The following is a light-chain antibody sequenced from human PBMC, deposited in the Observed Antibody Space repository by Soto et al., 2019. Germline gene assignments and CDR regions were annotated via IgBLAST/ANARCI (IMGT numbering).Light chain of an antibody. J-gene: IGKJ1*01. CDR1: QSIVTY. CDR2: AAS. CDR3: QQSYSTPQT. Sequence: DIQMTQYPSSLSASVGDRVTITCRASQSIVTYLNWYLQKPGKAPKLLIYAASNLQSGVPSRFSGSGSGTDFTLTISSPQPEDFATYYCQQSYSTPQTFGQGAKVDIK. V-gene: IGKV1-39*01.